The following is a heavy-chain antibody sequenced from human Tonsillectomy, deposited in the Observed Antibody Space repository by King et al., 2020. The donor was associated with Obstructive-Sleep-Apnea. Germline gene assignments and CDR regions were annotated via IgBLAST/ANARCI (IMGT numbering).Heavy chain of an antibody. CDR3: ARDRGYIPDY. J-gene: IGHJ4*02. CDR2: INSDESST. CDR1: GFTFSNSW. Sequence: VQLVESGGGLVQPGGSLRLSCAASGFTFSNSWMHWVRQAPGKGLVWVSHINSDESSTNYADSVKGRLPISRDNAKNTVYLQMNSLRAEDTAVYYCARDRGYIPDYWGQGTLVTVSS. D-gene: IGHD2-2*02. V-gene: IGHV3-74*01.